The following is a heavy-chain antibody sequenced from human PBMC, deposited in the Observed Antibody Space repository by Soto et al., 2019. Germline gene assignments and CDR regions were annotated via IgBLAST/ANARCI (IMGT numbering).Heavy chain of an antibody. CDR1: GYSFTSYW. CDR3: ARRDGGNPYYYYYGMDV. CDR2: IYPGDSDT. J-gene: IGHJ6*02. V-gene: IGHV5-51*01. D-gene: IGHD2-15*01. Sequence: GESLKISCKGSGYSFTSYWIGWVRQMPGKGLEWMGIIYPGDSDTRYSPSFQGQVTISADKSISTAYLQWSSLKASDTARYYCARRDGGNPYYYYYGMDVWGQGTTVTVSS.